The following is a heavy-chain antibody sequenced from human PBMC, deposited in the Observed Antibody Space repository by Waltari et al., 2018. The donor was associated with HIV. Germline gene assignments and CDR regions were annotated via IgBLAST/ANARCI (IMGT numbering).Heavy chain of an antibody. CDR2: FGTAGDT. V-gene: IGHV3-13*01. CDR1: GFTFSNYD. D-gene: IGHD3-22*01. J-gene: IGHJ3*02. Sequence: EVHLVESGGGLVQPGGSLRLSCAASGFTFSNYDMPWFRQATGKGLECVSAFGTAGDTYYAGSVKGRFTISRENAKNSLYLQMNSLRAEDTAVYYCARGLRYDSSGYNYDDAFDIWGQGTMVTVSS. CDR3: ARGLRYDSSGYNYDDAFDI.